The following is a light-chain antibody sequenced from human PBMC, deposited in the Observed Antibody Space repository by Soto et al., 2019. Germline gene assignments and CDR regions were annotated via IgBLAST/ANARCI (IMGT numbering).Light chain of an antibody. CDR2: RAS. V-gene: IGKV3-15*01. CDR3: LQYQNLWA. CDR1: PNIYYN. J-gene: IGKJ1*01. Sequence: ILMTQSRATFSVSPGESATLSCRASPNIYYNVAWYQHRPGQAPRVLIYRASTMAPGVPARFSGSGSGTEFTLTIRSLQPEDFTVYSCLQYQNLWAFGKGPKVDIK.